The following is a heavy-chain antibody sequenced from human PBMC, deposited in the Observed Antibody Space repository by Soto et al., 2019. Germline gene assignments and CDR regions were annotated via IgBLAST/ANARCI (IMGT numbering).Heavy chain of an antibody. V-gene: IGHV3-23*01. D-gene: IGHD1-26*01. Sequence: EVQLLESGGGLVQPGGSLRLSCAASRFTFSSYAMSWVRQAPGKGLEWVSVISGSDGSTYYADSVKGRFTISRDNSKNTLYLQMNSLRAEDTAVYYCAKRGGGSQFDYWGQGTLVTVSS. CDR1: RFTFSSYA. CDR2: ISGSDGST. CDR3: AKRGGGSQFDY. J-gene: IGHJ4*02.